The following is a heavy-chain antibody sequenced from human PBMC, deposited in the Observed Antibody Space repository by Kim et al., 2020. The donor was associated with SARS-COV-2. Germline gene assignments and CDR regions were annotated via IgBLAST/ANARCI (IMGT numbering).Heavy chain of an antibody. D-gene: IGHD3-22*01. CDR1: GFTFSSYG. V-gene: IGHV3-30*18. CDR3: AKDEYYYDSSGYYQDY. CDR2: ISYDGSNK. Sequence: GGSLRLSCAASGFTFSSYGMHWVRQAPGKGLEWVAVISYDGSNKYYADSVKGRFTISRDNSKNTLYLQMNSLRAEDTAVYYCAKDEYYYDSSGYYQDYWG. J-gene: IGHJ4*01.